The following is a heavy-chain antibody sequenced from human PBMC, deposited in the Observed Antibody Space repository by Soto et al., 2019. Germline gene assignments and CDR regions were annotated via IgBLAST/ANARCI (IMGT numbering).Heavy chain of an antibody. J-gene: IGHJ4*02. CDR1: GVSISNNY. CDR3: TRANLYSEY. D-gene: IGHD7-27*01. CDR2: IYYNGNT. Sequence: QVQLQESGPGLVKPSETLSLTCTVSGVSISNNYWSWIRQPPGKGLEWIGYIYYNGNTNYNPSLKSRVTMSVDTSRNQISLELTTVTAADTAVYYCTRANLYSEYWGQGTLVTVSS. V-gene: IGHV4-59*01.